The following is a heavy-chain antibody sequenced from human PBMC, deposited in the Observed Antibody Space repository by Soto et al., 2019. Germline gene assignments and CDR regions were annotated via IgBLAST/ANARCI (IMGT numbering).Heavy chain of an antibody. V-gene: IGHV2-5*02. CDR3: AAYDSSGYRREHTDY. D-gene: IGHD3-22*01. CDR1: GFSLSTSGVG. Sequence: QITLKESGPTLVKPTQTLTLTCTFSGFSLSTSGVGVGWIRQPPGKALEWLALIYWDDDKRYSPSLKSRLTITKDTSKNQVVLTMTNMDPVDTATYYCAAYDSSGYRREHTDYWGQGTLVTVSS. CDR2: IYWDDDK. J-gene: IGHJ4*02.